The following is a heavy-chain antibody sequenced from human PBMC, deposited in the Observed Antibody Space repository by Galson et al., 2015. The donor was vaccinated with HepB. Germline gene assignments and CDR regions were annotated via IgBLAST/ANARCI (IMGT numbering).Heavy chain of an antibody. Sequence: ITIDHWWSWVRQPPGRGLEWIGEVYHSGTAYYNPTLKSRLTISVDKSKNQFSLELSSMTAADTAFYYCARDSSGRYSLGYWGQGTLVTVSS. J-gene: IGHJ4*02. D-gene: IGHD2-21*01. CDR1: ITIDHW. V-gene: IGHV4-4*02. CDR2: VYHSGTA. CDR3: ARDSSGRYSLGY.